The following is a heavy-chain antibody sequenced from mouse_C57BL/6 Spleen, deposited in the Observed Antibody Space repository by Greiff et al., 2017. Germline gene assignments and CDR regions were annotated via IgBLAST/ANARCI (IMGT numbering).Heavy chain of an antibody. CDR3: ARDYSNYGAMDY. CDR2: INTNNGGT. J-gene: IGHJ4*01. D-gene: IGHD2-5*01. CDR1: GYTFTDYY. Sequence: EVQLQQSGPELVKPGASVKISCKASGYTFTDYYMNWVKQSHGKSLEWIGDINTNNGGTSYNQKFKGKATLTVDKSSSTAYMELRSLTSEDSAVYYCARDYSNYGAMDYWGQGTSVTVSS. V-gene: IGHV1-26*01.